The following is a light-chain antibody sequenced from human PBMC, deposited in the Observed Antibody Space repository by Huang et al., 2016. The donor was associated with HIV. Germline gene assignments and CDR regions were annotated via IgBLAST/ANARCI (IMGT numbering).Light chain of an antibody. CDR3: MQALQTPRT. J-gene: IGKJ4*01. V-gene: IGKV2-28*01. CDR2: LVS. Sequence: DIVMTQSPLSLPVTPGEPASISCRSSQSILHSDGYNYLDWYLQRPGQSPQLLMYLVSNRASGVPDSFSGSGSGTDFTLKISRLEAEDVGVYYCMQALQTPRTFGGGTKVEIK. CDR1: QSILHSDGYNY.